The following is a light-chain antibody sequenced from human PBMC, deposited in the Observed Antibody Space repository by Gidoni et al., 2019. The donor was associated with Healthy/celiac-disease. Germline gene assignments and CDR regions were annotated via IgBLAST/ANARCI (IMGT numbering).Light chain of an antibody. Sequence: AIQLTQSPSSLSASVADRVPLTCPESQCISRALAWYQQKPGKAPKLLIYDATTLESGVPSRFSGSGSGIDFTITIIRLQPEDVANYYYQQFNSYPHSFGPXTKVDIK. CDR1: QCISRA. CDR3: QQFNSYPHS. CDR2: DAT. V-gene: IGKV1-13*02. J-gene: IGKJ3*01.